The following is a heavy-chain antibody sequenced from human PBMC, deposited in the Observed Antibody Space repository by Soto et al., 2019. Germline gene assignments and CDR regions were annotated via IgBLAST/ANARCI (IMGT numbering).Heavy chain of an antibody. Sequence: SQTLPLTCSISGDSVSSNIAAWTWIRQSPSRGLEWLGRTYYKSKWYNDYAVSVIGRITINPDTSKNQFSLQLNSVTPEDTAVYYCVRERKYQLLSWYWFDPWGQGTLVTVSS. CDR1: GDSVSSNIAA. CDR2: TYYKSKWYN. CDR3: VRERKYQLLSWYWFDP. V-gene: IGHV6-1*01. J-gene: IGHJ5*02. D-gene: IGHD2-2*01.